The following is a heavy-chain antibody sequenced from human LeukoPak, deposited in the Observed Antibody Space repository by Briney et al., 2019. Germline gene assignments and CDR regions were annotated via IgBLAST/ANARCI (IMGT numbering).Heavy chain of an antibody. CDR2: MNPNSGNT. V-gene: IGHV1-8*01. Sequence: GASVKVSCKASGYTFTSCDINWVRQATGQGLEWMAWMNPNSGNTGYAQKFQGRVTMTRNTSISTAYMELSSLTSEDTAVYYCTTDPEPYYYDTGYYFDYWGQGTLVTVSS. J-gene: IGHJ4*02. CDR1: GYTFTSCD. D-gene: IGHD3-22*01. CDR3: TTDPEPYYYDTGYYFDY.